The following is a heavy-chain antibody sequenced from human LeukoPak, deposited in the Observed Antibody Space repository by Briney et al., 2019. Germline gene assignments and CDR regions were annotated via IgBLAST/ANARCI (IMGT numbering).Heavy chain of an antibody. Sequence: TSETLSLTCTVSGGSISNGGYYWSWIRQRPGKGLEWIGCIYYSGSTYYNPSLKSRVTISVDTSKNQFSLKLSSVTAADTAVYYCARVIRAMIVVASWFDPWGQGTLVTVSS. CDR1: GGSISNGGYY. CDR3: ARVIRAMIVVASWFDP. V-gene: IGHV4-31*03. CDR2: IYYSGST. D-gene: IGHD3-22*01. J-gene: IGHJ5*02.